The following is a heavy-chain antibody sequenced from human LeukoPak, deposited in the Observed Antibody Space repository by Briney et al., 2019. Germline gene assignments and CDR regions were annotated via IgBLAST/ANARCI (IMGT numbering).Heavy chain of an antibody. CDR3: ARALMVRGAIYYYYYMDV. D-gene: IGHD3-10*01. J-gene: IGHJ6*03. CDR1: GGSISSYY. V-gene: IGHV4-4*07. CDR2: IYTSGSN. Sequence: SETLSLTCTVSGGSISSYYWSWIRQPAGKGLEWIGRIYTSGSNNYNPSLKSRVTMSVDTSKNQFSLKLSSVTAADTAVYYCARALMVRGAIYYYYYMDVWGKGTTVTISS.